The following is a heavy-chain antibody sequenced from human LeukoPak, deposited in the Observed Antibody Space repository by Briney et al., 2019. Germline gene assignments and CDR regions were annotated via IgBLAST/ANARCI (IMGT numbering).Heavy chain of an antibody. CDR3: AKEVRESAWFYFDY. CDR1: GFSFSNYG. D-gene: IGHD3-10*01. CDR2: IWYDGSNK. V-gene: IGHV3-33*06. Sequence: PGRSLRLSCAASGFSFSNYGMHWVRQAPGKGLEWVAVIWYDGSNKYYADSVKGRFTISRDNSKNTLYLQMNSLSAEDTAVYYCAKEVRESAWFYFDYWGQGTLATVSS. J-gene: IGHJ4*02.